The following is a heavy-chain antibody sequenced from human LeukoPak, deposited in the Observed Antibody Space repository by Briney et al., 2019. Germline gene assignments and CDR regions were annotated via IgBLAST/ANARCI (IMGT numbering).Heavy chain of an antibody. CDR1: GFTVSNNY. D-gene: IGHD3-16*01. J-gene: IGHJ4*02. CDR2: IYSGDNT. V-gene: IGHV3-66*02. Sequence: GGSLRLSCAASGFTVSNNYMSWVRQTPGKGPEWVSVIYSGDNTYYVESVKGRFSISRDNSKNTLFLQMNRLRAEDTAVYYCAGRRVLDASFDYWGQGTLVTVSS. CDR3: AGRRVLDASFDY.